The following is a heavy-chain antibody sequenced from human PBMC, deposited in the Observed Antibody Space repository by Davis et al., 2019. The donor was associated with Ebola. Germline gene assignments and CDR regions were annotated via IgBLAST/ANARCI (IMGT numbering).Heavy chain of an antibody. CDR1: GGTFSSYA. Sequence: SVKVSCKASGGTFSSYAINWVRQAPGQGLEWMGGIIPIFGTANYAQKFQARVTITADESTSTAYMELSSLRSDDTAVYYCARAPTWSQINYYCFDYWGQGTLVTVSS. D-gene: IGHD3-10*01. CDR3: ARAPTWSQINYYCFDY. CDR2: IIPIFGTA. J-gene: IGHJ4*02. V-gene: IGHV1-69*13.